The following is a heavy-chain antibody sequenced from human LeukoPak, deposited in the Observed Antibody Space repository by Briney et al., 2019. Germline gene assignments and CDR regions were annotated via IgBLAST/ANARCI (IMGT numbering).Heavy chain of an antibody. Sequence: GRCLRLSCAASGFTFDDYAMHWVRHAPGKGLEWVSGISWNSGSIGYADSVKGRFTSSRDNAKNSLYLQMNSLRAEDTALYCCAKDRGVYGSSPFDYWGQGTLVTVSS. CDR2: ISWNSGSI. D-gene: IGHD6-6*01. CDR1: GFTFDDYA. J-gene: IGHJ4*02. V-gene: IGHV3-9*01. CDR3: AKDRGVYGSSPFDY.